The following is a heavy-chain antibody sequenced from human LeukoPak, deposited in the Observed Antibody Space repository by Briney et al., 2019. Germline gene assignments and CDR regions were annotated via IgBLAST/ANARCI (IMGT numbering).Heavy chain of an antibody. D-gene: IGHD3-3*01. CDR3: ARAPSTIFGVITLDYFDY. CDR1: GGSISSYY. J-gene: IGHJ4*02. Sequence: SETLSLTCTVSGGSISSYYWSWIRQPPGKGLEWIGYIYYSGSTNYNPSLKSRVTISVDTSKNQFSLKLSSVTPADTAVYYCARAPSTIFGVITLDYFDYWGQGTLVTVSS. V-gene: IGHV4-59*08. CDR2: IYYSGST.